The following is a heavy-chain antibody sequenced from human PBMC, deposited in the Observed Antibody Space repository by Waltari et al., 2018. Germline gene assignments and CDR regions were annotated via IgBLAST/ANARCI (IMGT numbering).Heavy chain of an antibody. V-gene: IGHV4-39*07. CDR2: IYYSGST. Sequence: QLQLQESGPGLVKPSETLSLTCTVSGGSISSSSYYWGWSRQPPGKGLEWIGSIYYSGSTYYNPSLKIRVTISVDTSKNQFSLKLSSVTAADTAVYYCARVPPGWELGDGHFDYWGQGTLVTVSS. CDR1: GGSISSSSYY. D-gene: IGHD1-26*01. J-gene: IGHJ4*02. CDR3: ARVPPGWELGDGHFDY.